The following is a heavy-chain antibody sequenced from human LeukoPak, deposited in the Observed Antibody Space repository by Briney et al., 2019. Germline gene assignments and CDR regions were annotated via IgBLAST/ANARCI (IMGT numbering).Heavy chain of an antibody. CDR1: GFTFSSYS. CDR3: ARDSAGAWMATSDY. V-gene: IGHV3-21*01. J-gene: IGHJ4*02. CDR2: ISSSSSYI. D-gene: IGHD5-24*01. Sequence: PGGSLRLSCAASGFTFSSYSMNWVRQAPGKGLEWVSSISSSSSYIYYADSVKGRFAISRDNAKNSLYLQMNSLRAEDTAVYYCARDSAGAWMATSDYWGQGTLVTVSS.